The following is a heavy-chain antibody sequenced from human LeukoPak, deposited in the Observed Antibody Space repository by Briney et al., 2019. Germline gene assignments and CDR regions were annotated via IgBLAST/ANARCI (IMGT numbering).Heavy chain of an antibody. CDR3: ARRRYYDSSGYLE. V-gene: IGHV4-39*01. D-gene: IGHD3-22*01. J-gene: IGHJ1*01. CDR2: IYYSGRT. CDR1: GDSVSRSDSY. Sequence: SETLSLTCTIFGDSVSRSDSYWDWIRQPPGEGLEWIGTIYYSGRTYYSPSLKSRVTLSVDMSNNQFSLTLSSVTAADTALYFCARRRYYDSSGYLEWGQGTLVTVSS.